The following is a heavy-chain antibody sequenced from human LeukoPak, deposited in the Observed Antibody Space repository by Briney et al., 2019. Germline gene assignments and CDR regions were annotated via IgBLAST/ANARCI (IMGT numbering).Heavy chain of an antibody. V-gene: IGHV4-59*01. D-gene: IGHD3-10*02. CDR1: GGSISSYY. Sequence: SETLSLTCTVSGGSISSYYWSWIRQPPGKGLEWIGYIYYSGSTNYNPSLKSRVTISVDTSKNQFSLKLSSVTAADTAVYYCARDYVSPDGYFDLGGRGPLVTVS. J-gene: IGHJ2*01. CDR3: ARDYVSPDGYFDL. CDR2: IYYSGST.